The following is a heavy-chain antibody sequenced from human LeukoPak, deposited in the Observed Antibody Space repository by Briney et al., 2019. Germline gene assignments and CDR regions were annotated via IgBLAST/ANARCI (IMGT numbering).Heavy chain of an antibody. CDR3: ATRNQGRDGYKSAFDI. CDR1: GYSFTSYW. Sequence: GESLKISCKGSGYSFTSYWIGWVRQMPGKDLEWMGIIYPGDSDTRYSPSFQGQVTISADKSISTAYLQWSSLKASDTAMYYCATRNQGRDGYKSAFDIWGQGTMVTVSP. V-gene: IGHV5-51*01. D-gene: IGHD5-24*01. CDR2: IYPGDSDT. J-gene: IGHJ3*02.